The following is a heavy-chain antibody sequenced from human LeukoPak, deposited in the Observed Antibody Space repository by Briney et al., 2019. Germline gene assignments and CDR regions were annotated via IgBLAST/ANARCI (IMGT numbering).Heavy chain of an antibody. Sequence: GGSPRLSCAASGFTFSDYYMSWIRQAPGKGLEWVSYISSRGSTIYYADSVKGRFTISRDNAKNSLYLQVNSLRAEDTAVYYCAKWNRGEVRATPWGQGTLVTVSS. D-gene: IGHD1-26*01. CDR2: ISSRGSTI. CDR1: GFTFSDYY. CDR3: AKWNRGEVRATP. V-gene: IGHV3-11*04. J-gene: IGHJ5*02.